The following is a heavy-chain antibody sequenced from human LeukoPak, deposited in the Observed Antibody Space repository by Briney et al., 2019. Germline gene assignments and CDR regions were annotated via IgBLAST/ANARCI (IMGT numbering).Heavy chain of an antibody. D-gene: IGHD1-1*01. J-gene: IGHJ3*02. Sequence: GGSLRLSCAASGFTFSSYWMHWVRQAPGKGLGWVSRINSDGSSTSYADSVKGRFTMSRDNAKNTLYLQMNSLRAEDTAVYYCARDRPSVAGTGSDAFDIWGQGTMVTVSS. CDR2: INSDGSST. V-gene: IGHV3-74*01. CDR3: ARDRPSVAGTGSDAFDI. CDR1: GFTFSSYW.